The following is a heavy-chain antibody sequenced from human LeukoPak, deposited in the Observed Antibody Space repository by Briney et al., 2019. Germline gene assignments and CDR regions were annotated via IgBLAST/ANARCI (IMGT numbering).Heavy chain of an antibody. V-gene: IGHV4-34*01. Sequence: PSETLSLTCAVYGGSFSGYYWSWIRQPPGKGLEWIGEINHSGSTNYNPSLKSRVTISVDTSKNQFSLKLSSVTAADTAVYYCAGVPSYDFDYWGQGTLVTVSS. CDR3: AGVPSYDFDY. CDR1: GGSFSGYY. CDR2: INHSGST. D-gene: IGHD3-3*01. J-gene: IGHJ4*02.